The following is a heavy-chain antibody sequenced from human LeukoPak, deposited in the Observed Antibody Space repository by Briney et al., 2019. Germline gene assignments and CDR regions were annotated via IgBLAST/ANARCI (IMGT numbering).Heavy chain of an antibody. D-gene: IGHD6-19*01. Sequence: GASVEVSCKASGYTFTGYYMHWVRQAPGQGLEWMGWINPNSGGTNYAQKFQGRVTMTRDTSISTAYMELSRLRSDDTAVYYCARRYSSGWYDAEYFQHWGQGTLVTVSS. CDR1: GYTFTGYY. J-gene: IGHJ1*01. CDR3: ARRYSSGWYDAEYFQH. V-gene: IGHV1-2*02. CDR2: INPNSGGT.